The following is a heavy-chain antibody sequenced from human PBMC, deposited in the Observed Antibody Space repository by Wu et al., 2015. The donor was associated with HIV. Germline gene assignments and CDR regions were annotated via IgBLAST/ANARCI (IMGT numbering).Heavy chain of an antibody. CDR2: INVNSGDS. CDR1: GYTFTAYY. D-gene: IGHD4-11*01. J-gene: IGHJ4*02. CDR3: TRGTRNYLFDY. V-gene: IGHV1-2*02. Sequence: QVQLVQSGAEVKKPGASVTVSCKASGYTFTAYYMHWVRQAPGQGLEWMGWINVNSGDSNYARKFRGRLTVTRDTSINTVYMDLSSLKSDDSAIYYCTRGTRNYLFDYWGQGALVTVSS.